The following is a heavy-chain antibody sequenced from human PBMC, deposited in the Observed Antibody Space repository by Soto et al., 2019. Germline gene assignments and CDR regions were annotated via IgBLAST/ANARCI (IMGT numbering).Heavy chain of an antibody. D-gene: IGHD4-17*01. CDR2: IKPDGSEK. J-gene: IGHJ2*01. V-gene: IGHV3-7*01. Sequence: EVQLVESGGGLVQPGGSLRLSCAASGFTFGPYWMTWVRQAPGKGLEWVAKIKPDGSEKYYVDSVKGRFTISRDNTKTSLYLQMNSLRDDGTDVHDCARPCTVAGSSYWCFDLWGRRTLVTVSS. CDR3: ARPCTVAGSSYWCFDL. CDR1: GFTFGPYW.